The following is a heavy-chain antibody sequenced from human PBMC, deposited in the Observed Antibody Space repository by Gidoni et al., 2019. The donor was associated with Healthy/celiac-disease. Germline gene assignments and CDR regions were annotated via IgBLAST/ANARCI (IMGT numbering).Heavy chain of an antibody. J-gene: IGHJ4*02. CDR1: GFTCSFYS. CDR2: IGNTNGYI. CDR3: ARSEVVPAAPDY. Sequence: EVPLVESGGGLVKPGGSLSLSCAASGFTCSFYSMNWVRQAPGKGLEWVSSIGNTNGYIYYADSVNGRFTISRDNARNSLYLQMNSLRAEDTAVYFCARSEVVPAAPDYWGQGTLVTVSS. D-gene: IGHD2-2*01. V-gene: IGHV3-21*01.